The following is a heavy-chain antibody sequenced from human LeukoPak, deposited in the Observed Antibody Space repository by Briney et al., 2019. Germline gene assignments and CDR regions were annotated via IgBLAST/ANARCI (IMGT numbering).Heavy chain of an antibody. CDR2: IYTSGST. D-gene: IGHD2-2*01. CDR3: ARVGCSSTNCYGNYYMDV. Sequence: PSETLSLTCTVSGGSISSYYWSWIRQPAGKGLEWIGRIYTSGSTNYNPSLKSRVTMSVDTSKNQFSLKLTFVTDADTAVYYCARVGCSSTNCYGNYYMDVWGKGTTVTVS. J-gene: IGHJ6*03. V-gene: IGHV4-4*07. CDR1: GGSISSYY.